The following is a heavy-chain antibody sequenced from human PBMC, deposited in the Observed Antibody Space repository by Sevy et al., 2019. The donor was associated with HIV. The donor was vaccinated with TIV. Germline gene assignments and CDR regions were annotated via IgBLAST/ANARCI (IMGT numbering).Heavy chain of an antibody. CDR3: AREGGKQWLVLGPVTYGMDV. CDR1: GYTFTSYY. Sequence: ASVKVSCKASGYTFTSYYMHWVRQAPGQGLEWMGIINPSGGSKSYAQKFQGRVTMTRETSTSTVYMELSSLGSEDTAVYYCAREGGKQWLVLGPVTYGMDVWGQGTTVTVSS. CDR2: INPSGGSK. D-gene: IGHD6-19*01. J-gene: IGHJ6*02. V-gene: IGHV1-46*01.